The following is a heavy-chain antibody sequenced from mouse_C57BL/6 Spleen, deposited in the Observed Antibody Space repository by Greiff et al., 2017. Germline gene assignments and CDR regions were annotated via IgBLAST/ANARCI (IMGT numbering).Heavy chain of an antibody. CDR3: AREAGDYGGAMDY. CDR1: GYSITSGYY. J-gene: IGHJ4*01. Sequence: EVQLQESGPGLVKPSQSLSLTCSVTGYSITSGYYWNWIRQFPGNKLEWMGYISYDGSNNYNPSLKNRISITRDTSKNQFFLKLNSVTTEDTATYYCAREAGDYGGAMDYWGQGTSVTVSS. D-gene: IGHD2-4*01. V-gene: IGHV3-6*01. CDR2: ISYDGSN.